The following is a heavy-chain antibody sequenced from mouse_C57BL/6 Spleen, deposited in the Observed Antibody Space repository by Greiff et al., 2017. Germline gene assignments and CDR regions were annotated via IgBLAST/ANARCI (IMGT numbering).Heavy chain of an antibody. V-gene: IGHV14-4*01. CDR2: IDPETGDT. CDR3: TTYYVSSYYFDY. CDR1: GFNIKDDY. J-gene: IGHJ2*01. Sequence: VQLQQSGAELVRPGASVKLSCKASGFNIKDDYMHWVKQRPEQGLEWIGWIDPETGDTEYASKFQGKATITADTSSNTASLQLSSLTSADTAFYYCTTYYVSSYYFDYWGQGTTLTVSS. D-gene: IGHD1-1*01.